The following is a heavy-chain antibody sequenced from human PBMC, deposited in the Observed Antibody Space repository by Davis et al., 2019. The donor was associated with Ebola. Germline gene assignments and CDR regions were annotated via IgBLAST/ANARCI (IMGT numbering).Heavy chain of an antibody. CDR2: LFHSGST. CDR1: GGSISSGDYS. D-gene: IGHD6-19*01. Sequence: MPSETLSLTCTVSGGSISSGDYSWTWIRQSPGKGLEWIGCLFHSGSTFYTPSLKSRVTISVDTSKNQFSLKLKSVTAADTAVYYCARGGGSGWYIDYWGRGTLVAVSS. J-gene: IGHJ4*02. V-gene: IGHV4-30-2*06. CDR3: ARGGGSGWYIDY.